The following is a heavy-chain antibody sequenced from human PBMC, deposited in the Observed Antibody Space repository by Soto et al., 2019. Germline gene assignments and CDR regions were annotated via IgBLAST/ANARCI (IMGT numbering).Heavy chain of an antibody. D-gene: IGHD2-8*01. CDR1: GFSFPNAW. J-gene: IGHJ3*02. CDR3: STPHGRNAFDI. Sequence: GGSLRLSCAGSGFSFPNAWMSWVRQAPGKGLEWVGRIKSKTDGGTTNYAAPVKGRFTISRDDSKNTLYLQMNSLQTEDTAVYYCSTPHGRNAFDIWGQGTMVTVSS. CDR2: IKSKTDGGTT. V-gene: IGHV3-15*01.